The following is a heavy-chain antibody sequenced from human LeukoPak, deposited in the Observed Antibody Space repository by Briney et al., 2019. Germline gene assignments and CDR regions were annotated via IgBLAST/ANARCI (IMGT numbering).Heavy chain of an antibody. CDR2: IGTAGDT. V-gene: IGHV3-13*01. Sequence: GGSLRLSCAASGFTFSSYDMHWVRQATGKGLEWVSAIGTAGDTYYPGSVKGRFTISRENAKNSLYLQMNSLRAGDTAVYYCARSRVTGDPTAPFDYWGQGTLVTVSS. J-gene: IGHJ4*02. CDR3: ARSRVTGDPTAPFDY. CDR1: GFTFSSYD. D-gene: IGHD7-27*01.